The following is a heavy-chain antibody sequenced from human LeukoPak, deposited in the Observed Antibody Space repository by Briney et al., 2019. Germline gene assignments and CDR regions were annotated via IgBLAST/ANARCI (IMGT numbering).Heavy chain of an antibody. D-gene: IGHD2-2*01. CDR1: GYTFTSSW. CDR3: ASPPTRECSSISCPLSY. V-gene: IGHV5-51*01. J-gene: IGHJ4*02. CDR2: IYPGDSDT. Sequence: TRGESLKISCRVSGYTFTSSWIAWGRQMPGKGLEWMGIIYPGDSDTRYSPSFQGQVTISVDKSVSAAYLQWSSLKASDTAMYYCASPPTRECSSISCPLSYWGQGTLVTVSS.